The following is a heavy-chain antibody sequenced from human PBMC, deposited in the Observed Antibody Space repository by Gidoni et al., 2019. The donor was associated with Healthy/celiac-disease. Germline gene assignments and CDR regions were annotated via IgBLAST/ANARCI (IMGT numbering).Heavy chain of an antibody. V-gene: IGHV3-30*18. CDR2: ISYDGSNK. J-gene: IGHJ4*02. D-gene: IGHD6-19*01. CDR1: GFTFSSYG. Sequence: QVQLVESGGGVVQPGRSLRLSCAASGFTFSSYGMHWVRQAPGKGLEWVAVISYDGSNKYYADSVKGRFTISRDNSKNTLYLQMNSLRAEDTAVYYCAKARGVAETFWFDYWGQGTLVTVSS. CDR3: AKARGVAETFWFDY.